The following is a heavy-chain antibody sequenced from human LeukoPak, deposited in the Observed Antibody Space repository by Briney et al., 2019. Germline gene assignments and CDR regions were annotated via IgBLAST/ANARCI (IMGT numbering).Heavy chain of an antibody. CDR2: IRYDGSNK. CDR1: GFTFSSYG. J-gene: IGHJ4*02. Sequence: PGGSLRLSCAASGFTFSSYGMHWVRQAPGKGLEWVAFIRYDGSNKYYADSVKGRFTISRDNSKNTLYLQMNSLRAEDTAVYYCAKILWDAAAGDYCGQGTLVTVSS. V-gene: IGHV3-30*02. CDR3: AKILWDAAAGDY. D-gene: IGHD6-13*01.